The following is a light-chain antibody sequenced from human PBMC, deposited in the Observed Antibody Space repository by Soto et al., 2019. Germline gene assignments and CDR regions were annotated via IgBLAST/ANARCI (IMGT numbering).Light chain of an antibody. J-gene: IGKJ4*01. Sequence: IIMTQSPATLSVSPGERVTFSCRASQSISTNLAWYQQKPGQAPRLLIYGASTRDTHIPDRFSGTGSETDFTLSFSSLQSEDFAIYYCQQYYDWPLVTFGGGTMVEI. CDR2: GAS. CDR3: QQYYDWPLVT. CDR1: QSISTN. V-gene: IGKV3-15*01.